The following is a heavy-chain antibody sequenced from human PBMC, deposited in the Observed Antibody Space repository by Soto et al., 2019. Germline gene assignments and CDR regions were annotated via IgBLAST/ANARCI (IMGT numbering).Heavy chain of an antibody. J-gene: IGHJ5*02. D-gene: IGHD3-10*01. CDR3: AKDFPGPGGFGEFPLDP. CDR1: GFTVSNYG. CDR2: ISYDEGNK. V-gene: IGHV3-30*18. Sequence: VGSLRLSCAASGFTVSNYGMHWVRQAPGKGLEWVAIISYDEGNKYYSRSVQGRFGISRDNSKNTVYLQMNSLRPEDTAVYYCAKDFPGPGGFGEFPLDPWGQGTLVTVSS.